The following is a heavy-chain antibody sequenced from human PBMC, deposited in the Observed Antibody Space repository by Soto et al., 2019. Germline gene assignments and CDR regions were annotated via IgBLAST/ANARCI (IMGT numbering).Heavy chain of an antibody. J-gene: IGHJ3*02. CDR2: IYHSGST. D-gene: IGHD3-22*01. CDR3: ARVKFYYDSLQYPAAFDI. V-gene: IGHV4-30-2*01. CDR1: GGSISSGGDS. Sequence: SETLSLTCAVSGGSISSGGDSWSWIRQPPGKGLEWIGYIYHSGSTYYNPSLKSRVTISVDRSNNQFSLKLTSVTAADTAVYYCARVKFYYDSLQYPAAFDIRGQGTMVNVSS.